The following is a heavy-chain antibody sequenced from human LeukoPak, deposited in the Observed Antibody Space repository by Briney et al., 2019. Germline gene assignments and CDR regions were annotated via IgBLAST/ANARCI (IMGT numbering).Heavy chain of an antibody. CDR1: GFTFSSFT. V-gene: IGHV3-23*01. Sequence: GGSLRLSCAASGFTFSSFTMSWVRLAPGKGLEWVSTISGSGNTTFYADFVRGRFTTSRDNSKNTLDLQMNSLRVEDTAVYYCAKERALLWFGQFSRGCMDVWGQETTVSVSS. J-gene: IGHJ6*02. D-gene: IGHD3-10*01. CDR3: AKERALLWFGQFSRGCMDV. CDR2: ISGSGNTT.